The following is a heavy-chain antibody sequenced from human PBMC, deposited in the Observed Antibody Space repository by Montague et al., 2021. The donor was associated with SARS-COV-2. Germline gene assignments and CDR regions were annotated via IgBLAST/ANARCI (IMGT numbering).Heavy chain of an antibody. D-gene: IGHD6-19*01. CDR3: AREGRGEQWLVRAFDI. CDR2: MSSSGSTI. Sequence: SLRLSCAASGFTFSSYEMNWVRQAPGKGLEWVSNMSSSGSTIYYXDSXKGRFTISRDNAKNSLYLQMNSLRAEDTAVYYCAREGRGEQWLVRAFDIWGQGTMVTVSS. CDR1: GFTFSSYE. J-gene: IGHJ3*02. V-gene: IGHV3-48*03.